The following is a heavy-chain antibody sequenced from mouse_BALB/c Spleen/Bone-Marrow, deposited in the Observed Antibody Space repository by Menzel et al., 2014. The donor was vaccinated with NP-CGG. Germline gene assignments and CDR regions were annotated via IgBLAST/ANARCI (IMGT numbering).Heavy chain of an antibody. V-gene: IGHV3-1*02. CDR2: IHYSGGT. Sequence: EVQRVESGPALVKPSQSLSLTCTVTGYSITSGYSWHWIRQFPGDTLEWMGYIHYSGGTNYNPSLKSRISITRDTSKNQFFLQLNSVTTEDTATYYCARWNGYYAMDYWGQGTSVTVSS. D-gene: IGHD1-2*01. CDR3: ARWNGYYAMDY. CDR1: GYSITSGYS. J-gene: IGHJ4*01.